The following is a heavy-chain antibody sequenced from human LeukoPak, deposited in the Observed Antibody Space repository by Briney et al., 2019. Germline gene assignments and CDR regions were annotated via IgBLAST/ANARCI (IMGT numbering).Heavy chain of an antibody. CDR1: GGTFSSYX. CDR3: VRWELRLGYFDY. CDR2: IIPIFGTA. J-gene: IGHJ4*02. V-gene: IGHV1-69*01. Sequence: SVKVSCKASGGTFSSYXISWVRQAPGQGLEWMGGIIPIFGTANYAQKFQGRVTITADESTSTAYMELSSLRSEDTAVYYCVRWELRLGYFDYWGQGTLVTVSS. D-gene: IGHD1-26*01.